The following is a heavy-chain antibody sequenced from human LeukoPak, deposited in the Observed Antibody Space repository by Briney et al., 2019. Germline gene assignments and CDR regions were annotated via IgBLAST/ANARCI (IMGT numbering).Heavy chain of an antibody. CDR1: GFTFSTYS. J-gene: IGHJ4*02. CDR2: ISSGSSTI. CDR3: AKSSGWFLDY. Sequence: AGGSLRLSCAASGFTFSTYSMDWVRQAPGKGLEWLSYISSGSSTIYYADSVKGRFTISRDNAKNSLYLQMYTRRDEDTAVYYCAKSSGWFLDYWGQGTLVTVSS. V-gene: IGHV3-48*02. D-gene: IGHD6-19*01.